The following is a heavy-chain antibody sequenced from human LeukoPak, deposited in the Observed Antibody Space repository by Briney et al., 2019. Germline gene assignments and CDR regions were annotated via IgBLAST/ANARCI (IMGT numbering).Heavy chain of an antibody. V-gene: IGHV3-23*01. CDR2: ISGSGGST. Sequence: GGSLRLSCGASGFTFSSYAMSWVRQAPGKGLEWVSAISGSGGSTYYADSVKGRFTISRDNSKNTLYLQMNSLRAEDTAVYYCAKGPLRRGTNWFDPWGQGTLVTVSS. CDR3: AKGPLRRGTNWFDP. D-gene: IGHD1/OR15-1a*01. CDR1: GFTFSSYA. J-gene: IGHJ5*02.